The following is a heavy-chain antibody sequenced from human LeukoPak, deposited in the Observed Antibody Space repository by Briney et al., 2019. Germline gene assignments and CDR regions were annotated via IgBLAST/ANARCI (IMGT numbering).Heavy chain of an antibody. CDR3: AKGPLIEVAGTTWDY. V-gene: IGHV3-23*01. J-gene: IGHJ4*02. CDR2: ISGSGYTT. CDR1: RLTFSTHA. Sequence: GSLRLSCAASRLTFSTHAMGWVRQGPEKGLEWVSAISGSGYTTYYADSVKGRFTISRDNSKNTLYLQMNSLRAEDTAVYFCAKGPLIEVAGTTWDYWGQGTLVTVSS. D-gene: IGHD6-19*01.